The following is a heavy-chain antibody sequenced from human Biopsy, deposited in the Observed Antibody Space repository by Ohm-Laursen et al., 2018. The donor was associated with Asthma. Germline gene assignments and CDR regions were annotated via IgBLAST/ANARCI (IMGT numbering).Heavy chain of an antibody. CDR2: ISFDGSNK. Sequence: RSLRLSCAASGFSFSNYGMHWVRQAPGKGLEWVAVISFDGSNKYYADFVKGRFTISRDNSKNTLYLQMNSLRAADTAVYYCAREVVSSGFYFDSWGQGTLVTVSS. V-gene: IGHV3-30*03. CDR3: AREVVSSGFYFDS. CDR1: GFSFSNYG. J-gene: IGHJ4*02. D-gene: IGHD3-22*01.